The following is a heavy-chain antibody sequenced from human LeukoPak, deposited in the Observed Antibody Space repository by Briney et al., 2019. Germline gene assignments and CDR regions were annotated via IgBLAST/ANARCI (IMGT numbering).Heavy chain of an antibody. J-gene: IGHJ5*02. CDR2: IYTSGST. V-gene: IGHV4-4*07. D-gene: IGHD3-3*01. CDR1: GGSISSYY. CDR3: ARDVPTHYDFWSGYDWFDP. Sequence: PSETLSLTCTVSGGSISSYYWSWIRQPAGKGLEWIGRIYTSGSTNYNPSLKSRVTMSVDTSKNQFSLKLSSVTAADTAVYYCARDVPTHYDFWSGYDWFDPWGQGTLVTVSS.